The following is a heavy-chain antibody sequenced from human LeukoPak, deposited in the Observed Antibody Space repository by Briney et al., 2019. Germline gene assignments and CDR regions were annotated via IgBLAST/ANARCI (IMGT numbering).Heavy chain of an antibody. CDR2: IYYGGTT. J-gene: IGHJ4*02. CDR3: ARRGLAVAAH. Sequence: SETLSLTCTVSDGSISSSNYYWAWIRQPPGKGLEWIGSIYYGGTTYYSPSLKSRVTISADSSKNQFSLRLTSVTAADTAVYYCARRGLAVAAHWGQGSLVTVSS. D-gene: IGHD6-19*01. V-gene: IGHV4-39*01. CDR1: DGSISSSNYY.